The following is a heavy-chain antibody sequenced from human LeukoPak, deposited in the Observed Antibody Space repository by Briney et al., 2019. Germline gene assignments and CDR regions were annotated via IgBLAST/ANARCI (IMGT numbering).Heavy chain of an antibody. D-gene: IGHD3-3*01. CDR2: ISSSSSTI. J-gene: IGHJ4*02. Sequence: PGGSLRLSCAASGFTFSSYSMNWVRQAPGKGLEWVSYISSSSSTIYYADSVKGRFTISRDNAKNSLYLQMNSLRAEDTAVYYCARALWYYDFWSGYYTGSFDYWGQGTLVTVSS. CDR3: ARALWYYDFWSGYYTGSFDY. V-gene: IGHV3-48*01. CDR1: GFTFSSYS.